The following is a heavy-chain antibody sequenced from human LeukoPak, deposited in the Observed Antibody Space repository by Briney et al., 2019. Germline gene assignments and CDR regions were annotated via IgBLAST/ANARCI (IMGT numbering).Heavy chain of an antibody. V-gene: IGHV4-39*01. Sequence: SETLSLTCTVSGDSVTSDSYYWGWIRQPPRKGLEWIGSVFYRDRTYYNPSFRSRLTITVDTSKNQVSLKLRSVTAADTAIYYCVRHLVGVAEGYFDYWGQGIQATVSS. CDR1: GDSVTSDSYY. CDR2: VFYRDRT. J-gene: IGHJ4*02. CDR3: VRHLVGVAEGYFDY. D-gene: IGHD1-26*01.